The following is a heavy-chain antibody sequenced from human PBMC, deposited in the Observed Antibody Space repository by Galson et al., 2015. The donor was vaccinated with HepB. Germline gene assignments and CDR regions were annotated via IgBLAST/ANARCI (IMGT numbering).Heavy chain of an antibody. CDR1: GYTFTSYG. V-gene: IGHV1-18*01. J-gene: IGHJ6*02. Sequence: SVKVSCKASGYTFTSYGLSWVRQAPGQGLEWMGWINAYNGNTNYAQKLQGRVTMTTDSSTSTAYMELRSLRSDDTAVYHCARVGAAAIYYYYAMDVWGQGTTVTVSS. D-gene: IGHD6-13*01. CDR2: INAYNGNT. CDR3: ARVGAAAIYYYYAMDV.